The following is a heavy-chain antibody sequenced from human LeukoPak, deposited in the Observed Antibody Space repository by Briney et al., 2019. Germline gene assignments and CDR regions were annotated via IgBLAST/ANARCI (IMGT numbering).Heavy chain of an antibody. CDR2: IYTSGST. V-gene: IGHV4-4*07. CDR1: GGSISSYY. J-gene: IGHJ5*02. Sequence: SETLSLTCTVSGGSISSYYWSWIRQPAGKGLEWIGRIYTSGSTNYNPSLKSRVTMSVDTSKNQFSLKLSSVTAADTAVYYCARDDYGSGSYWFDPWGQGTLVTVSS. CDR3: ARDDYGSGSYWFDP. D-gene: IGHD3-10*01.